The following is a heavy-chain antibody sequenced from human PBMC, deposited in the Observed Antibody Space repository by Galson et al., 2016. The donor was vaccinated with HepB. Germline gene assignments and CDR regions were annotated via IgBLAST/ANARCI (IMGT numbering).Heavy chain of an antibody. Sequence: SLRLSCAASGFTFRSYAMTWVRQAPGKGLEWVSLIYSEGTTDYADSVKGRFTISRDSSKNTLFLQMSRLRVEDTAVYYCGRDVGPWDRGTLVTVSS. CDR3: GRDVGP. CDR2: IYSEGTT. J-gene: IGHJ5*02. CDR1: GFTFRSYA. V-gene: IGHV3-23*03.